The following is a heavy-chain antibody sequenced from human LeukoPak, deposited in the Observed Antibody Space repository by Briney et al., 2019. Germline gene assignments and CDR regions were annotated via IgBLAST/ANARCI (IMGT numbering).Heavy chain of an antibody. Sequence: PSETLSLTCAVYGGSFSGYYWSWIRQPAGKGLEWIGRIYTSGSTNYNPSLKSRVTMSVDTSKNQFSLKLSSVTAADTAVYYCTRLGSEYSSSSSYYYYYMDVWGKGTTVTVSS. CDR2: IYTSGST. D-gene: IGHD6-6*01. J-gene: IGHJ6*03. CDR1: GGSFSGYY. V-gene: IGHV4-59*10. CDR3: TRLGSEYSSSSSYYYYYMDV.